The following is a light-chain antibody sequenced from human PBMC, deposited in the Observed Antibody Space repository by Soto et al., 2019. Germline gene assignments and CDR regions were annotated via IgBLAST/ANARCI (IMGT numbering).Light chain of an antibody. J-gene: IGKJ4*01. V-gene: IGKV1-27*01. Sequence: DIQMTQSPSSLSASIGDRVTITCRASEGLSNYLAWFQQKPGKAPSLLIYAASTLQSGVPSRFSGSGSGTDSTLTINNLQPDDVATYYCQKYNNGGPLTFGGGTKVDIK. CDR2: AAS. CDR3: QKYNNGGPLT. CDR1: EGLSNY.